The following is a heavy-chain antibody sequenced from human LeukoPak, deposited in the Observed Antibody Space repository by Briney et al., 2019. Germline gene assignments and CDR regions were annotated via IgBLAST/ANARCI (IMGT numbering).Heavy chain of an antibody. CDR2: INWNGGST. Sequence: RPGGSLRLSCAASGFTFDDYGMSWVRQAPGKGLEWVSGINWNGGSTGYADSVKGRFTISRDNAKNSLYLQMNSLRAEDTAVYYCARDRHYYDSSGYYWTVMAFDIWGQGTMVTVSS. V-gene: IGHV3-20*04. CDR1: GFTFDDYG. CDR3: ARDRHYYDSSGYYWTVMAFDI. J-gene: IGHJ3*02. D-gene: IGHD3-22*01.